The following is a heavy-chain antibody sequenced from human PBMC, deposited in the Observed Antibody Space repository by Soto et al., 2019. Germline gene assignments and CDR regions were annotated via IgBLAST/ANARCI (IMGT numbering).Heavy chain of an antibody. Sequence: SQTLSLTCAISGDSVPSNSAAWNWIRQSPSRGLEWLGRTYYRSKWYNDYAVSVKSRITINPDTSKNQFSLQLNSVTPEDTAVYYCARGPNWNYDYYYYYMDVWGKGTTVTVSS. J-gene: IGHJ6*03. D-gene: IGHD1-7*01. CDR2: TYYRSKWYN. V-gene: IGHV6-1*01. CDR3: ARGPNWNYDYYYYYMDV. CDR1: GDSVPSNSAA.